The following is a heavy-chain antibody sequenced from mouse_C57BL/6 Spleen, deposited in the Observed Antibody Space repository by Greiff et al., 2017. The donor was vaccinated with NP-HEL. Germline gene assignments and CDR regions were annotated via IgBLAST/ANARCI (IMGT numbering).Heavy chain of an antibody. CDR1: GYTFTDYE. CDR3: TRAQSSDY. V-gene: IGHV1-15*01. J-gene: IGHJ4*01. CDR2: IDPETGGT. Sequence: VQLQESGAELVRPGASVTLSCKASGYTFTDYEMHWVKQTPVHGLEWIGAIDPETGGTAYNQKFKGKAILTADKSSSTAYMELRSLTSEDSAFYYCTRAQSSDYWGQGTSVTVSS.